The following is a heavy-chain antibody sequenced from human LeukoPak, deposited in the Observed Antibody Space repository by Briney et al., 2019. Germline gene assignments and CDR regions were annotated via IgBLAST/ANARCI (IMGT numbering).Heavy chain of an antibody. CDR3: ARVVFGGQHYDY. D-gene: IGHD3-16*01. J-gene: IGHJ4*02. V-gene: IGHV1-2*02. CDR1: GYTFTGYY. CDR2: INPNTGGT. Sequence: GASVKVSCKASGYTFTGYYMHWVRQAPGQGLEWMGWINPNTGGTNYAQKFQGRVTMTRDTSISTAYMELSRLRSDDTAVYYCARVVFGGQHYDYWGQGTLVTVSS.